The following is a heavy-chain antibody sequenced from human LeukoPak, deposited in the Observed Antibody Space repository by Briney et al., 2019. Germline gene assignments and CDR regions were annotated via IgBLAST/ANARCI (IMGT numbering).Heavy chain of an antibody. CDR1: GGSISSSSYY. V-gene: IGHV4-39*01. D-gene: IGHD1-7*01. Sequence: SETLSLTCTVSGGSISSSSYYWGWIRRPPGKGLEWIGSIYYSGSTYYNPSLKSRVTISVDTSKNQFSLKLSSVTAADTAVYYCARQTSNMDVWGKGTTVTVSS. J-gene: IGHJ6*03. CDR3: ARQTSNMDV. CDR2: IYYSGST.